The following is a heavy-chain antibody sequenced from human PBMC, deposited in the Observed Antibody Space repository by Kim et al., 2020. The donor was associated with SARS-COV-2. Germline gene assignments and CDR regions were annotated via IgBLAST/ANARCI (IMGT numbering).Heavy chain of an antibody. CDR3: AYWGNHNDYS. J-gene: IGHJ5*01. Sequence: GGSLRLSCAASGFTFSTSALSWLRQAPGKGLEWVTAISGDGIRIFYADSVKGRFTISRDNSKNTLYLQMNSLRAEDAALYYCAYWGNHNDYSWGHGTLVSASS. D-gene: IGHD7-27*01. CDR1: GFTFSTSA. CDR2: ISGDGIRI. V-gene: IGHV3-23*01.